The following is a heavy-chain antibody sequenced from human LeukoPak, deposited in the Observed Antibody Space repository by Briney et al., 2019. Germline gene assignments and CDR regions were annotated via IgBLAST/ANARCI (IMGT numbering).Heavy chain of an antibody. V-gene: IGHV3-69-1*01. CDR1: GFTFANYA. CDR3: ARGGGLDV. D-gene: IGHD3-16*01. J-gene: IGHJ6*02. Sequence: GGSLRLSYAASGFTFANYAMSWVRQAPGKGLAWVSTIHNTGTTNYADSVKGRFTISRDNAKNSLYLQMSNLRAEDTAVYFCARGGGLDVWGQGATVTVSS. CDR2: IHNTGTT.